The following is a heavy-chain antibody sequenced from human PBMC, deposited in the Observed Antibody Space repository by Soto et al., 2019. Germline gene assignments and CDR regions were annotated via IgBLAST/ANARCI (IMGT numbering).Heavy chain of an antibody. D-gene: IGHD3-9*01. CDR1: GFIFSAYA. V-gene: IGHV3-23*01. CDR2: IDASGDNA. Sequence: PGGSLRLSCAASGFIFSAYAMSWVRQAPGKGLEWVSSIDASGDNAYYADSVKGRFTISRDNSKTTLSLQMSSLRADDTAIYYCSRSVGDSWFYYSYGLDDWGQGTTVTVSS. J-gene: IGHJ6*02. CDR3: SRSVGDSWFYYSYGLDD.